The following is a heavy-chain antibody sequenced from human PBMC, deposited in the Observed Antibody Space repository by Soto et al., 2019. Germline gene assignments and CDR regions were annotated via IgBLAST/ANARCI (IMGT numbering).Heavy chain of an antibody. D-gene: IGHD6-13*01. CDR1: GGSISSGDYY. CDR3: ARTSDIAAAGTN. CDR2: IYYSGST. J-gene: IGHJ4*02. Sequence: TLSLTCTVSGGSISSGDYYWSWIRQPPGKGLEWIGYIYYSGSTYYNPSLKSRVTISVDTSKNQFSLKLSSVTAADTAVYYCARTSDIAAAGTNWGQGTLVTVSS. V-gene: IGHV4-30-4*01.